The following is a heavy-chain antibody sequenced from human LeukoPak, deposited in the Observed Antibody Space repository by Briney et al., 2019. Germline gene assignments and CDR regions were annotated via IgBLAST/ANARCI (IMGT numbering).Heavy chain of an antibody. V-gene: IGHV4-59*01. D-gene: IGHD2-2*02. CDR3: ARGYTA. Sequence: SETPSLTCTVSGXSISSYYWSWIRQPPGKGLEWIGYIYYSGSTNYNPSLKSRVTISVDTSKNQFSLKLSSVTAADTAVYYCARGYTAWGQGTLVTVSS. CDR2: IYYSGST. J-gene: IGHJ5*02. CDR1: GXSISSYY.